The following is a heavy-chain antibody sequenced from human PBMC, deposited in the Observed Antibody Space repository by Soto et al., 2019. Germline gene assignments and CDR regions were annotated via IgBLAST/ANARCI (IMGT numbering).Heavy chain of an antibody. J-gene: IGHJ5*02. CDR2: INGDNGKT. CDR3: ARDLAWDSGTDVVSEHWLDP. Sequence: ASVKVSCKASGYTFSSYGITWVRQAPGQGLEWMGWINGDNGKTIYGQKLQGRVTMTTDTSTSTAYMEVRSLRSDDTAVYYCARDLAWDSGTDVVSEHWLDPWGRG. CDR1: GYTFSSYG. V-gene: IGHV1-18*01. D-gene: IGHD3-10*01.